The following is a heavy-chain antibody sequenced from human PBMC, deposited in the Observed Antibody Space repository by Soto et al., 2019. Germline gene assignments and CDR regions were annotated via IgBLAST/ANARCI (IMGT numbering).Heavy chain of an antibody. Sequence: ASVKVSCKASGYTFTNNDVSWVRQATGQGLEWMGWMNPGSGDTGYAQKFQGRVTMTRDISIATACMQLNSLTSEDTAICYCAIMESLRSLNSFDSWGQATLVTVFS. CDR2: MNPGSGDT. D-gene: IGHD2-8*01. V-gene: IGHV1-8*02. J-gene: IGHJ5*01. CDR1: GYTFTNND. CDR3: AIMESLRSLNSFDS.